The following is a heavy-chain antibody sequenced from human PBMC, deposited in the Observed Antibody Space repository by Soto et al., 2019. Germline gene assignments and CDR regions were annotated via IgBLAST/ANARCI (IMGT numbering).Heavy chain of an antibody. V-gene: IGHV4-39*01. J-gene: IGHJ6*03. Sequence: QLQLQESGPGLVKPSETLSLTCTVSGGSISSSSYYWGWIRQPPGKGLEWIGSIYYSGSTYYNPSLRSRVTIPVDPSKNQFSLKLSSVTAADTAVYYCASSLGYYYYYMDVWGKGTTVTVSS. CDR3: ASSLGYYYYYMDV. CDR2: IYYSGST. CDR1: GGSISSSSYY.